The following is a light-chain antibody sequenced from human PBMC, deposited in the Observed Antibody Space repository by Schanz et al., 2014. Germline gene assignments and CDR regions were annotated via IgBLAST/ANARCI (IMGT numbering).Light chain of an antibody. CDR3: KQYNDWPRT. J-gene: IGKJ3*01. Sequence: EIVLTQSPGTLSLSPGERATLSCRASQSVSSTYLTWYQQKPGQAPRLLIYGASSRATGIPDRFSGSGSGTDFTLTSSSRQSEDFAVYYCKQYNDWPRTFGPGTKVDIK. V-gene: IGKV3-20*01. CDR1: QSVSSTY. CDR2: GAS.